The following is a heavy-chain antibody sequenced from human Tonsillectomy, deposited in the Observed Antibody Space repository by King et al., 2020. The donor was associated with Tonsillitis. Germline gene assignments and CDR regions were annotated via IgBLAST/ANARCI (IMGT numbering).Heavy chain of an antibody. D-gene: IGHD3-22*01. J-gene: IGHJ4*02. CDR2: IYYSGRT. CDR3: ARSTPQYDSSGYYYFDY. Sequence: VQLQESGPGLVKPSQTLSLTCTVSGGSISSGDYYWSWIRQPPGKGLEWIGYIYYSGRTYYNPSLKSRVTISVDTSKNQFSLKLSSVTAADTAVYYCARSTPQYDSSGYYYFDYWGQGTLVTVSS. CDR1: GGSISSGDYY. V-gene: IGHV4-30-4*01.